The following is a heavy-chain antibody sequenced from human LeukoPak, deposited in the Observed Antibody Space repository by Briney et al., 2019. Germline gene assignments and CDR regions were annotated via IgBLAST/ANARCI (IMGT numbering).Heavy chain of an antibody. CDR1: GFTFSSYS. CDR2: ISSSSSYI. J-gene: IGHJ4*02. V-gene: IGHV3-21*01. Sequence: PGGSLRLSCAASGFTFSSYSMNWVCQAPGKGLEWVSSISSSSSYIYYADSVKGRFTISRDNAKNSLYLQMNSLRAEDTAVYYCARGPEMATISAYGVYFDYWGQGTLVTVSS. D-gene: IGHD5-12*01. CDR3: ARGPEMATISAYGVYFDY.